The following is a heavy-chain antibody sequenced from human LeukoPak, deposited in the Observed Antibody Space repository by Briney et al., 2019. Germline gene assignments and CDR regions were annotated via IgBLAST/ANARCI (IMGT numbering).Heavy chain of an antibody. Sequence: GGSLRLSCAASGFTFSSYAMHWVRQAPGKGLEWVAVISYDGSNKYYADSVKGRFTISRDNSKNTLYLQMNSLRAEDTAVHYCARGGITFDYWGQGTLVTVSS. CDR2: ISYDGSNK. V-gene: IGHV3-30-3*01. CDR3: ARGGITFDY. J-gene: IGHJ4*02. D-gene: IGHD3-10*01. CDR1: GFTFSSYA.